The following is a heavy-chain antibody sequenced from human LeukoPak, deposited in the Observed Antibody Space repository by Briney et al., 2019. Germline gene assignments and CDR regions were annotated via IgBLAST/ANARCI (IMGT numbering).Heavy chain of an antibody. J-gene: IGHJ4*02. Sequence: SETLSLTCTVSGGSISNYYWSWIRQPPGKGLEWIGYIYYSGSTNYNPSLKSRVTISVDTSKNQFSLKLSSVTAADTAVYYCARGEPYRGNPDYWGQGTLVTVST. CDR2: IYYSGST. CDR3: ARGEPYRGNPDY. CDR1: GGSISNYY. V-gene: IGHV4-59*01. D-gene: IGHD4-23*01.